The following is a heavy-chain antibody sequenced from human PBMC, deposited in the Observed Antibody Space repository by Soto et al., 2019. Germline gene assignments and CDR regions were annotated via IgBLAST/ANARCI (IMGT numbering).Heavy chain of an antibody. D-gene: IGHD3-10*01. Sequence: SETLSLTCTVSGGSISSGGYYWSWIRQHPGKGLEWIGYIYYSGSTYYNPSLKSRVTISVDTSKNQFSLKLSSVTAADTAVYYCARGLRSGYYGLRDFDYWGQETLVTVSS. CDR2: IYYSGST. J-gene: IGHJ4*02. CDR3: ARGLRSGYYGLRDFDY. CDR1: GGSISSGGYY. V-gene: IGHV4-31*03.